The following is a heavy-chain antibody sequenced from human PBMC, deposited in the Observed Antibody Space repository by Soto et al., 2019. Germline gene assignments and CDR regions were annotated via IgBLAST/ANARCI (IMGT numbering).Heavy chain of an antibody. CDR3: AKDRRAAAGTGYYYYYGMDV. J-gene: IGHJ6*02. V-gene: IGHV3-23*01. Sequence: GGSLRLSCAASGFTFSSSAMSWVRQAPGKGLEWVSAISGSGGSTYYADSVKGRFTISRDNSKNTLYLQMNSLRAEDTAVYYCAKDRRAAAGTGYYYYYGMDVWGQGTTVTVSS. CDR2: ISGSGGST. CDR1: GFTFSSSA. D-gene: IGHD6-13*01.